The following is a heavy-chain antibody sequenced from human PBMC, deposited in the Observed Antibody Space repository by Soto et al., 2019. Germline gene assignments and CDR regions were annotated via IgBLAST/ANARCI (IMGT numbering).Heavy chain of an antibody. V-gene: IGHV3-53*02. CDR3: ARGRGNCVVTTCYLPFDS. Sequence: EVQLVETGGGLIQPGGSLILSCAASGFTVSSKYMSWLRQAPGKGLEWVSIIYSDGNTYCADSVKGRFTISRDNSKNTLNLQMNSLRAEDTAVYFCARGRGNCVVTTCYLPFDSWGQGTLVTVSS. CDR2: IYSDGNT. J-gene: IGHJ4*02. CDR1: GFTVSSKY. D-gene: IGHD2-2*01.